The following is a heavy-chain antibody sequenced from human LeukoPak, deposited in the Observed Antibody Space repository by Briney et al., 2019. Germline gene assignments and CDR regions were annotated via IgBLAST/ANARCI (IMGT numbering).Heavy chain of an antibody. CDR2: IYYSGST. J-gene: IGHJ6*04. Sequence: SQTLSLTCTVSGGSISSGGYYWGWIRQYPGKGLEWIGYIYYSGSTYYNPSLKSRVTISVDTSKNQFSLKLSSVTAADTAVYYCARGGYYFYYGMDVWGKGTMVTVSS. CDR1: GGSISSGGYY. V-gene: IGHV4-31*03. CDR3: ARGGYYFYYGMDV.